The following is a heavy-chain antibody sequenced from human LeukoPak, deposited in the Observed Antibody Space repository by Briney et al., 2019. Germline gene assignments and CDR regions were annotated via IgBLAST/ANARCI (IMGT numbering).Heavy chain of an antibody. CDR2: IKQDGSEE. CDR3: ARDSDHNAFDI. J-gene: IGHJ3*02. D-gene: IGHD1-1*01. Sequence: SGGSLRLSCAASGFTFSSYWMIWVRQAPGKGLEWVANIKQDGSEEYYVDSVKGRFTISRDNAKNSLYLQMNSLRAEDTALYYCARDSDHNAFDIWGQGTMVTVSS. CDR1: GFTFSSYW. V-gene: IGHV3-7*03.